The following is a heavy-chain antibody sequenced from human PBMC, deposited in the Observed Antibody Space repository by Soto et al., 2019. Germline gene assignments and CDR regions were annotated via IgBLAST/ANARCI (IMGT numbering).Heavy chain of an antibody. CDR2: IIPIFGTA. CDR1: GGTFSSYA. V-gene: IGHV1-69*13. J-gene: IGHJ1*01. Sequence: GASVKVSCKASGGTFSSYAISWVRQAPGQGLEWMGGIIPIFGTANYAQKFQGRVTITADESTSTAYMELSSLRSEDTAVYYCASPFDVVVTVSSYEYFQHWGQGTLVTVSS. D-gene: IGHD2-21*02. CDR3: ASPFDVVVTVSSYEYFQH.